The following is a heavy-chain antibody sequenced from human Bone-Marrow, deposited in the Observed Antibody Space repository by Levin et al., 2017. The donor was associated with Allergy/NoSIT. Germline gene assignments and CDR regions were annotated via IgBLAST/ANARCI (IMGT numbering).Heavy chain of an antibody. J-gene: IGHJ2*01. V-gene: IGHV3-7*01. CDR3: ARDESIAQGEWYFDL. Sequence: ASVKVSCAGSGFTFSRYWMSWVRQAPGKGLEWVANIKKDGSEQKYVDSVKGRFTISRDNAKNSVYLQMNSLRAEDTAAYYCARDESIAQGEWYFDLWGRGTLVIVSS. D-gene: IGHD2-21*01. CDR1: GFTFSRYW. CDR2: IKKDGSEQ.